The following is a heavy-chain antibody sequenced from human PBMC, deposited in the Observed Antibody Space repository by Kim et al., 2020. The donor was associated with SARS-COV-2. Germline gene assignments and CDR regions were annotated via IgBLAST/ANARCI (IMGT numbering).Heavy chain of an antibody. J-gene: IGHJ4*02. Sequence: RYRPSFQGQVTSAADKSISTAYMQWSSLKASDTAMYYCARLLGTSWGFDYWGQGTLVTVSS. D-gene: IGHD6-13*01. V-gene: IGHV5-51*01. CDR3: ARLLGTSWGFDY.